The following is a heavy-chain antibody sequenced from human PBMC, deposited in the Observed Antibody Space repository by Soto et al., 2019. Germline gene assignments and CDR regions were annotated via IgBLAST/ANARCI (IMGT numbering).Heavy chain of an antibody. J-gene: IGHJ6*01. CDR2: ISPYNGHT. CDR3: ARGGRGYHTGPGFAGTMDG. CDR1: GYIFTGYG. D-gene: IGHD3-3*01. Sequence: QAQVVQSGDEVKTPGASVKVSCKASGYIFTGYGISWVRQAPGQGLEWMGWISPYNGHTEFAQRLQGRRTLTTEKSTTTAFMELSHPRTDDTGVYYCARGGRGYHTGPGFAGTMDGWGQGNTVNVPS. V-gene: IGHV1-18*04.